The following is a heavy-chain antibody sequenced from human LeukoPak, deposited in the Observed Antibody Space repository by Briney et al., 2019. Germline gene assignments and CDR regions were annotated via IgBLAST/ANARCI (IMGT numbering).Heavy chain of an antibody. V-gene: IGHV4-59*08. CDR2: VYYSGTT. CDR3: ARRIAAAGWFDP. D-gene: IGHD6-13*01. J-gene: IGHJ5*02. Sequence: KPSETLSLTCTVSGGSISGYYWSWIRQPPGRGLEWIWYVYYSGTTNYNPSLKSRVTISVDTSKDQFSLKLSSVTAADTAVYYCARRIAAAGWFDPWGQGTLVTVSS. CDR1: GGSISGYY.